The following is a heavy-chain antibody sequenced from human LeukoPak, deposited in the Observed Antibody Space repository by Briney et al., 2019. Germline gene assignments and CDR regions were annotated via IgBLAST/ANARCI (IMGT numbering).Heavy chain of an antibody. V-gene: IGHV4-59*12. D-gene: IGHD2-15*01. CDR2: ISDSGST. CDR3: AREEAIVTFGIGRSAHNWFDP. Sequence: PSETLSLTCTVSGGSISSYYWSWIRQPPGKGLEWIGYISDSGSTRYNPSLKSRVIISVDTSKNHFSLKLTSVTAADTAIYYCAREEAIVTFGIGRSAHNWFDPWGQGTLVTVSS. CDR1: GGSISSYY. J-gene: IGHJ5*02.